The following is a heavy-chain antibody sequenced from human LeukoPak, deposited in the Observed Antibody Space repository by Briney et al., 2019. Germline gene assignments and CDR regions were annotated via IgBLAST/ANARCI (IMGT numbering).Heavy chain of an antibody. D-gene: IGHD3-22*01. CDR2: ISYDGSNK. CDR3: AKGVAYYYDSSGYLDY. CDR1: GFTFSSYG. J-gene: IGHJ4*02. V-gene: IGHV3-30*18. Sequence: GRSLRLSCAASGFTFSSYGMHWVRQAPGKGLEWVAVISYDGSNKYYADSGKGRFTISRDNSKNTLYLQMNSLRAEDTAVYYCAKGVAYYYDSSGYLDYWGQGTLVTVSS.